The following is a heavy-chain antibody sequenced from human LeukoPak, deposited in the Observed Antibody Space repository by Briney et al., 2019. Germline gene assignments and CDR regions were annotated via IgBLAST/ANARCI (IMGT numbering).Heavy chain of an antibody. CDR2: ISGYNGNT. CDR3: ARDYYYGSGSITTQVF. J-gene: IGHJ4*02. D-gene: IGHD3-10*01. Sequence: PGGSLRLSCAASGFTFSNYAMSWVRQAPGQGLEWMGWISGYNGNTKYAQNLQGRVTMTTDTSTTTAHMELRSLRSDDTAVYYCARDYYYGSGSITTQVFWGQGTLVTVSS. V-gene: IGHV1-18*01. CDR1: GFTFSNYA.